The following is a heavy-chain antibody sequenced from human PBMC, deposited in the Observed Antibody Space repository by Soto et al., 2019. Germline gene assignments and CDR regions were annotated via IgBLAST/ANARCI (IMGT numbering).Heavy chain of an antibody. V-gene: IGHV1-18*01. CDR2: ISAYNGNT. D-gene: IGHD3-10*01. CDR1: GYTFTSYG. CDR3: ARDKGDGSGSYYGY. Sequence: QVQLVQSGAEVKKPGASVKVSCKASGYTFTSYGISWVRQAPGQGLEWMGWISAYNGNTTNALKPQGRVTMTTDTSTSPAYMEMRSLRSDDPAVYYCARDKGDGSGSYYGYWGQGTLVTVSS. J-gene: IGHJ4*02.